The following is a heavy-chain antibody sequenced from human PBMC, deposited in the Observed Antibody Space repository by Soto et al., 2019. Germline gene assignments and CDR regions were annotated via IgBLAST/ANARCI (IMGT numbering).Heavy chain of an antibody. CDR2: ISAYNGNT. V-gene: IGHV1-18*01. CDR1: GYTFTSYG. CDR3: ARDSRYDFWSGYILVAWFDP. D-gene: IGHD3-3*01. Sequence: QVQLVQSGAEVKKPGASVKVSCKASGYTFTSYGISWVRQAPGQGLEWMGWISAYNGNTNYAQKLQGRVTMTTDTSTSTAYMELRSLRSDDTAVYYCARDSRYDFWSGYILVAWFDPWGQGTLVTVSS. J-gene: IGHJ5*02.